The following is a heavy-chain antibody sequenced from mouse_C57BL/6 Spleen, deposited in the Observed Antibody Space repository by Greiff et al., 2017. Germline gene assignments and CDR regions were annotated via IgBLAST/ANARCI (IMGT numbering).Heavy chain of an antibody. CDR1: GYSITSGYY. Sequence: EVKLMESGPGLVKPSQSLSLTCSVTGYSITSGYYWNWIRQFPGNKLEWMGYISYDGSNNYNPSLKNRISITRDTSKNQFFLKLNSVTTEDTATYYCARGGFSFDYWGQGTTLTVSS. CDR3: ARGGFSFDY. CDR2: ISYDGSN. J-gene: IGHJ2*01. V-gene: IGHV3-6*01.